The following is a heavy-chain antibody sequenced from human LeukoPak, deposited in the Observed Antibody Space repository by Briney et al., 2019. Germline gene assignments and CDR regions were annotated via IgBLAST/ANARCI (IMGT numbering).Heavy chain of an antibody. J-gene: IGHJ5*02. V-gene: IGHV4-34*01. CDR3: ARGRAVCWYGSSTSCYARANWFDP. Sequence: SETLSLTCAVYGGSFSGYYWSWIRQPPGKGLEWIGEINHSGSTNYNPSLKSRVTISVDTSKNQFSLKLSSVTAADTAVYYCARGRAVCWYGSSTSCYARANWFDPWGQGTLVTVSS. CDR2: INHSGST. D-gene: IGHD2-2*01. CDR1: GGSFSGYY.